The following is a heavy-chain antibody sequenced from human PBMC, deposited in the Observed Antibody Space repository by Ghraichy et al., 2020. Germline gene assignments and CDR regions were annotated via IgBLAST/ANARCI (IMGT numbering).Heavy chain of an antibody. Sequence: SDTLSLTCTVSGVSISAYYCNWVRQPPGQGLEWIGYAYHSGRTKYNPSLEPRVTISLDASKNQFSLNLTSVTAAATAVYYCVTGVGWQHDYWGPGTLVTVS. CDR1: GVSISAYY. J-gene: IGHJ4*01. CDR3: VTGVGWQHDY. D-gene: IGHD5-24*01. V-gene: IGHV4-59*08. CDR2: AYHSGRT.